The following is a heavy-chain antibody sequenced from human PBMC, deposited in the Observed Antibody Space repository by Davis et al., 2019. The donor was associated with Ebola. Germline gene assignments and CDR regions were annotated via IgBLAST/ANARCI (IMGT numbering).Heavy chain of an antibody. Sequence: GESLKISCAASGFSFSSYWMSWVRQAPGKGLEWVASIKQDGSEKYYVDSVKGRFTISRDNAKNSLYLQMNSLRAEDTAVYYCARATVTPYYYYYGMDVWGQGTTVTVSS. V-gene: IGHV3-7*03. CDR1: GFSFSSYW. J-gene: IGHJ6*02. CDR2: IKQDGSEK. D-gene: IGHD4-11*01. CDR3: ARATVTPYYYYYGMDV.